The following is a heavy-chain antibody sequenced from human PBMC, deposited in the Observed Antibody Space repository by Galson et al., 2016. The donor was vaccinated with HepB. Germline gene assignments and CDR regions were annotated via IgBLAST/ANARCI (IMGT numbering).Heavy chain of an antibody. D-gene: IGHD1-1*01. CDR1: GYTFTNYG. CDR3: ARDADWNLDY. CDR2: ISTYSGNT. V-gene: IGHV1-18*01. Sequence: SVKVSCKASGYTFTNYGISWVRQAPGQGLEWMGWISTYSGNTNYGKRLQGRVTMTTDTSTSTAYMELRSLRSDDTAVYYCARDADWNLDYWGQGTLVTVSP. J-gene: IGHJ4*02.